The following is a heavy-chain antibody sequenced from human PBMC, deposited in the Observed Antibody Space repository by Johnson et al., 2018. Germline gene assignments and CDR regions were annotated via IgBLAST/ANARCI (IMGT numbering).Heavy chain of an antibody. CDR1: GFTFSSYG. V-gene: IGHV3-33*01. CDR2: IWYDGSNK. J-gene: IGHJ6*02. CDR3: ARAGTMMVRGVIDYYYYGMDG. Sequence: QVQLVETGGGVVQPGRSLRLSCAASGFTFSSYGMHWVRQAPGKGLEWVAVIWYDGSNKYYADSVKGRFTISRDNAKNSLYLQMNSLRAEDTAVYYCARAGTMMVRGVIDYYYYGMDGWGQGATVTVS. D-gene: IGHD3-10*01.